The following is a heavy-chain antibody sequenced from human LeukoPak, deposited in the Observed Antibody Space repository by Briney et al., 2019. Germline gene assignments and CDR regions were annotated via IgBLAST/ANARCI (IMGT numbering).Heavy chain of an antibody. CDR1: GLTFTTAW. J-gene: IGHJ5*02. Sequence: GGSLRPSCTAFGLTFTTAWMSWVRQAPGKGLEWVGRIKGNNDGGTADFGAPVKDRFTMSRDDSRNTFYLQMNSLRTDDTAVYYCTTDRYYFDPWGQGTLVTVSS. V-gene: IGHV3-15*01. CDR2: IKGNNDGGTA. D-gene: IGHD3-22*01. CDR3: TTDRYYFDP.